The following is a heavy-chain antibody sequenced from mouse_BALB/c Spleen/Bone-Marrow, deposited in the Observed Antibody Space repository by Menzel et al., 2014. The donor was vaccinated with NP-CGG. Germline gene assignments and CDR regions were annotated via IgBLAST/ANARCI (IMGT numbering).Heavy chain of an antibody. D-gene: IGHD1-1*01. Sequence: EVKLMESGGGLVRPGGSRKLSCAASGITFSSFGMHWVRQAPEKGLEWVACISSGSSTIYYADTVKGRFTISRDNPKNTLFLQMTSLRSEDTAMYYCARDYGYAMDYWGQGTSVTVSS. CDR2: ISSGSSTI. CDR1: GITFSSFG. CDR3: ARDYGYAMDY. V-gene: IGHV5-17*02. J-gene: IGHJ4*01.